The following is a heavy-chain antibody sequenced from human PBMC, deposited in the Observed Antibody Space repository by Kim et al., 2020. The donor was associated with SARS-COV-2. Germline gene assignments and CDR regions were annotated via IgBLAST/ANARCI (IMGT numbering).Heavy chain of an antibody. CDR3: AKEMYYYGSGSYYPFDP. D-gene: IGHD3-10*01. Sequence: VKGRFTIPRDNSKNTLYLQMNSRRAEDTAVYYCAKEMYYYGSGSYYPFDPWGQGTLVTVSS. V-gene: IGHV3-23*01. J-gene: IGHJ5*02.